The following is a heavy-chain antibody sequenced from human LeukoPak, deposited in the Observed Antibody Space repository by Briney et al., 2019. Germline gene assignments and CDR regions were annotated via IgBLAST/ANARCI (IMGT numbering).Heavy chain of an antibody. CDR2: ISSSGSTI. V-gene: IGHV3-48*03. D-gene: IGHD6-13*01. Sequence: GGSLRLSCAASGFTFSSYEMNWVRQAPGKGLEWVSYISSSGSTIYYADSVKGRFTISRDNAKNSLYLQMNSLRAEDTAVYYCAKTGPLAAAAMRTKYYYYYYMDVWGKGTTVTISS. J-gene: IGHJ6*03. CDR1: GFTFSSYE. CDR3: AKTGPLAAAAMRTKYYYYYYMDV.